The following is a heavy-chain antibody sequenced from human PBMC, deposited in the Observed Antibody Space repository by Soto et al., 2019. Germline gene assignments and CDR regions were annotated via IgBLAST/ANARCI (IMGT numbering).Heavy chain of an antibody. CDR2: FSLSGTT. V-gene: IGHV4-4*07. Sequence: SETLSLTGTVSGASITGTSYWSWIRQPAGKGLEWIGRFSLSGTTNYNPSLRSRVTMSADVSKNQFSLRLTSVTAADTALYYCARGMTPPGAPAWYYFDSWGQGTLVTVS. CDR3: ARGMTPPGAPAWYYFDS. D-gene: IGHD2-8*02. CDR1: GASITGTSY. J-gene: IGHJ4*02.